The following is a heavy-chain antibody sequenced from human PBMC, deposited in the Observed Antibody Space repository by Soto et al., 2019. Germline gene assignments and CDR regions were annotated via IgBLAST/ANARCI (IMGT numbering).Heavy chain of an antibody. V-gene: IGHV1-18*01. CDR2: ISVYNGNK. J-gene: IGHJ4*02. CDR3: ARDCSGGSCSTAY. Sequence: QVQLVQSGAEVKKPGASVKVSCKASGYTFSSYGISWVRQGPGQGLEWMGWISVYNGNKMYAQKFQGRVAMTTDTSTSTAYMELRSLRSDDTAVYYCARDCSGGSCSTAYWGQGTLVTVSS. CDR1: GYTFSSYG. D-gene: IGHD2-15*01.